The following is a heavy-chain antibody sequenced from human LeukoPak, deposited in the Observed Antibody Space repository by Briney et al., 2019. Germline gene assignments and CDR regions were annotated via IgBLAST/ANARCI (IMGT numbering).Heavy chain of an antibody. CDR2: FYPGGST. Sequence: GRSLRLSCAASGFTFSSYGMHWVRQAPGKGLEWVSVFYPGGSTYYADSVKGRFTISRDNSKNTLYLQMNTLRAEDTAVYYCAREGSGYDWYFDLWGRGTLVTVSS. CDR3: AREGSGYDWYFDL. D-gene: IGHD5-12*01. V-gene: IGHV3-66*01. J-gene: IGHJ2*01. CDR1: GFTFSSYG.